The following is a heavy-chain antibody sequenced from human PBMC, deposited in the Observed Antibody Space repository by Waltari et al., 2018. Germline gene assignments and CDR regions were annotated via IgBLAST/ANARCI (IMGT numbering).Heavy chain of an antibody. CDR1: GFTFSSYW. D-gene: IGHD6-13*01. Sequence: EVQLVESGGGLVQPGGSLRLSCAASGFTFSSYWMSWVRQAPGKGLEWVANIKQDGSGKYYVDSVKGRFTISRDNAKNSLYLQMNSRRAEDTAVYYCARRGSSWFYWYFDLWGRGTLVTVSS. V-gene: IGHV3-7*01. CDR3: ARRGSSWFYWYFDL. J-gene: IGHJ2*01. CDR2: IKQDGSGK.